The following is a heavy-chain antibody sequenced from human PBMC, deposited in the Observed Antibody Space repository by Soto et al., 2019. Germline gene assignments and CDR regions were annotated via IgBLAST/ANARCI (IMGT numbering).Heavy chain of an antibody. J-gene: IGHJ4*02. CDR1: GGSISNNKYY. Sequence: SETLSLTCTVSGGSISNNKYYWGWIRQSPGKGLEWIGSVYYSGSTYYNPSLKSRVTISVDTSKNQFPLKLSSVTAADASVYYCARQVGGGIYGGNLGNSKSHFDYWGQGALVTVSS. CDR2: VYYSGST. CDR3: ARQVGGGIYGGNLGNSKSHFDY. D-gene: IGHD2-15*01. V-gene: IGHV4-39*01.